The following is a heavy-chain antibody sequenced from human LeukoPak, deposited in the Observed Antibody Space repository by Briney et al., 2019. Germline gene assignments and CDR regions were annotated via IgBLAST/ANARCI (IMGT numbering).Heavy chain of an antibody. V-gene: IGHV1-46*01. D-gene: IGHD6-6*01. CDR2: INPSGGST. CDR3: AREGSSSSYYYYYYYMDV. J-gene: IGHJ6*03. CDR1: GYSFPNYG. Sequence: ASVKVSCKASGYSFPNYGITWVRQAPGQGLEWMGIINPSGGSTSYAQKFQGRVTMTRDTSTSTVYMELSSLRSEDTAVYYCAREGSSSSYYYYYYYMDVWGKGTTVTVSS.